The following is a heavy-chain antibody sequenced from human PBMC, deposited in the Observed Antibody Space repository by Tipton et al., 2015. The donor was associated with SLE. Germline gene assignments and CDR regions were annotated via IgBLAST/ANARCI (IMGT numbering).Heavy chain of an antibody. V-gene: IGHV4-39*07. CDR1: GGSISSSSYY. D-gene: IGHD6-13*01. CDR2: IYYSGST. J-gene: IGHJ4*02. Sequence: LRLSCTVSGGSISSSSYYWGWIRQPPGKGLEWIGSIYYSGSTYYNPSLKSRVTISVDTSKNQFSLKLSSVTAADTAVYYCASWVTGTGAGAGGGWGQGTLVTVSS. CDR3: ASWVTGTGAGAGGG.